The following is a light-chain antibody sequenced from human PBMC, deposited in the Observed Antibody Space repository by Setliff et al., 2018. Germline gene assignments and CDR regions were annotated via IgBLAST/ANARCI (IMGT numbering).Light chain of an antibody. CDR3: SSYSKTAFDV. CDR2: DVT. V-gene: IGLV2-14*03. J-gene: IGLJ1*01. CDR1: INDVGGYDF. Sequence: QSALTQPASVSGSPGQSMTISCTGSINDVGGYDFVSWYQQHPGKAPKLMIYDVTKRPSGVSNRFSGSKSGNTASLTISSLQAEDEADYYCSSYSKTAFDVFGSGTKVTVL.